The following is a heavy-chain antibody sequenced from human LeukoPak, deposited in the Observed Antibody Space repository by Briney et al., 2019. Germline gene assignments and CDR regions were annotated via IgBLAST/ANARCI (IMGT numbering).Heavy chain of an antibody. V-gene: IGHV4-39*01. D-gene: IGHD5-24*01. CDR1: GGSISSSSYY. CDR2: IYYSGNT. Sequence: PSETLSLTCIVSGGSISSSSYYWGWIRQPPGKGLEWIGSIYYSGNTYYNPSLKSRVPISVDTSKNQFSLKLSPVTAADTAVYYCASQRRLQSRVDYWGQGTLATVSS. CDR3: ASQRRLQSRVDY. J-gene: IGHJ4*02.